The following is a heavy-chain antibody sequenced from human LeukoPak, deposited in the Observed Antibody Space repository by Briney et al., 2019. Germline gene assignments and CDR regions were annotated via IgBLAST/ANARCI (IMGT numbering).Heavy chain of an antibody. CDR3: AREMQYYYGSGNIIYRNWFDP. J-gene: IGHJ5*02. D-gene: IGHD3-10*01. V-gene: IGHV1-18*01. Sequence: ASVKVSCKTSGYTFTSYGISWVRQAPGQGLEWMGWISGYNGNTNYAQKLQGRVTMTIDTSTSTAYMELRSLRYDDTAVYYCAREMQYYYGSGNIIYRNWFDPWGQGTLVTVSS. CDR1: GYTFTSYG. CDR2: ISGYNGNT.